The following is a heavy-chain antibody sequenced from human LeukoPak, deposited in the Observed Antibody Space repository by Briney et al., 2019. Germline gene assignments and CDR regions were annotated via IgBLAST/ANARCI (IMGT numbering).Heavy chain of an antibody. CDR1: GYTFTSYG. V-gene: IGHV1-18*01. CDR2: ISAYNGNT. J-gene: IGHJ6*03. Sequence: ASVKVSCKASGYTFTSYGISWVRQAPGQGLEWMGWISAYNGNTNYAQKLQGRVTMTTDTSTSTAYMELRSLRSDDTAVYCCARVYDFWSDFYYYMDVWGKGTTVTVSS. CDR3: ARVYDFWSDFYYYMDV. D-gene: IGHD3-3*01.